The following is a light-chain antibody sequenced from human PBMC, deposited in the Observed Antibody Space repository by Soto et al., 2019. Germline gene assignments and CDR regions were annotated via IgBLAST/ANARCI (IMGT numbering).Light chain of an antibody. CDR1: SSDVGGYNY. CDR2: EVS. J-gene: IGLJ2*01. Sequence: QSALTQPASVSGSPGQSITISCTGTSSDVGGYNYVSWYQQHPGEAPKLMIYEVSYRPSGVSNRFSGSKSGNTASLTISGLQAEGEADYYCSSYTSSSTLLFGGGTKLTVL. CDR3: SSYTSSSTLL. V-gene: IGLV2-14*01.